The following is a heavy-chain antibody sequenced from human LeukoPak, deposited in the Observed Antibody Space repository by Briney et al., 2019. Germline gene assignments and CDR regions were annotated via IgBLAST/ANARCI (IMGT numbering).Heavy chain of an antibody. J-gene: IGHJ3*02. CDR1: GGSISSYY. Sequence: SETLSLTCTVSGGSISSYYWSWIRQPPGKGLEWIGYIYYSGSTNYNPSLKSRVTISVDTSKNQFSLKLSSVTAADTAVYYCARVTWELLQGAFDIWGQGTMVTVSS. V-gene: IGHV4-59*01. CDR2: IYYSGST. CDR3: ARVTWELLQGAFDI. D-gene: IGHD1-26*01.